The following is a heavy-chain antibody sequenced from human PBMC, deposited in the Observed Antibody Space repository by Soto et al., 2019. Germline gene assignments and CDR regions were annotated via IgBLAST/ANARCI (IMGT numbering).Heavy chain of an antibody. D-gene: IGHD6-19*01. V-gene: IGHV1-69*02. Sequence: QVQLVQSGAEVKKPGSSVKVSCKASGGTFSSYTISWVRQAPGQGLEWMGRIIPILGIAHYAQKFQGRVTITADKATSTAYMELSSLRSEDTAVYYCARVGGRGWPRDRWYFDLWGRGTLVTVSS. J-gene: IGHJ2*01. CDR3: ARVGGRGWPRDRWYFDL. CDR2: IIPILGIA. CDR1: GGTFSSYT.